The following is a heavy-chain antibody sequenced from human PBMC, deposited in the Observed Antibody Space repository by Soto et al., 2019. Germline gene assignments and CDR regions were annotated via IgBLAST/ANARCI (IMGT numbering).Heavy chain of an antibody. Sequence: GGSLRLCCAASGFAFRSDYMNWVRQAPGKGLEWVASISSGSSNIYYADSVKGRFTISRDNAKNSLFLQMDSLRAEDSAVYYCASATVVAATFDFCCQGTLLTVS. CDR3: ASATVVAATFDF. V-gene: IGHV3-21*01. CDR1: GFAFRSDY. D-gene: IGHD2-15*01. J-gene: IGHJ4*02. CDR2: ISSGSSNI.